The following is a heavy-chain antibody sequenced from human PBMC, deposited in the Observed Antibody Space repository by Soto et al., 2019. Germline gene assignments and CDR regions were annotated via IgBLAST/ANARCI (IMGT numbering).Heavy chain of an antibody. CDR3: ARGDRGAFDD. J-gene: IGHJ4*02. CDR1: GFTFSYYW. CDR2: IHSDGSAT. D-gene: IGHD3-10*01. Sequence: EVQLVESGGDLVQPGGSLRLSCAASGFTFSYYWMHWVRQPPGKGLVWVSRIHSDGSATTYADSVKGRFTISRDNAKNRLYLQMNSLTVDDTAVYYCARGDRGAFDDWGQGTLVTVSS. V-gene: IGHV3-74*01.